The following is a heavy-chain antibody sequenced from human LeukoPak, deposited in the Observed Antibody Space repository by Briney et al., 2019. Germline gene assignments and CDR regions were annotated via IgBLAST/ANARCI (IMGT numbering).Heavy chain of an antibody. J-gene: IGHJ4*02. CDR3: AFSYYYDSSGYFDY. CDR1: GGSINMYY. D-gene: IGHD3-22*01. V-gene: IGHV4-39*07. CDR2: IYYSGST. Sequence: SETLSLTCTVSGGSINMYYWGWIRQPPGKGLEWIGSIYYSGSTYYNPSLKSRVTISVDTSKNQFSLKLSSVTAADTAVYYCAFSYYYDSSGYFDYWGQGTLVTVSS.